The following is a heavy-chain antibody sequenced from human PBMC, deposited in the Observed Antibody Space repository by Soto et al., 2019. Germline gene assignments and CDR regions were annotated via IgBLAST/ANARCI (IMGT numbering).Heavy chain of an antibody. Sequence: EVQLVESGGGLVQPGGSLRLSCAASGFTFSSYDMNWVRQAPGKGLEWVSYISSSSSTIYYADSVKGRFTISRDNAKNSLYLQMNSLRDEDTAVYYCARGADYDSSGIRLNWFDPWGQGTLVTVSS. D-gene: IGHD3-22*01. CDR2: ISSSSSTI. CDR3: ARGADYDSSGIRLNWFDP. V-gene: IGHV3-48*02. CDR1: GFTFSSYD. J-gene: IGHJ5*02.